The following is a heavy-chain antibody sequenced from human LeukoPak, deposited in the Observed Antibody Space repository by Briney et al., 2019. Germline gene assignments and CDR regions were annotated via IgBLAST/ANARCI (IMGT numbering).Heavy chain of an antibody. CDR3: ARHVNWGFDY. CDR2: IYHSGST. Sequence: PSETLSLTCAVFGYSISSGYYWGWIRQPPGKGLEWIGSIYHSGSTYYNPSLKSRVTISVDTSKDQFSLKLSSVTAADMAVYYCARHVNWGFDYWGQGTLVTVSS. J-gene: IGHJ4*02. CDR1: GYSISSGYY. D-gene: IGHD7-27*01. V-gene: IGHV4-38-2*01.